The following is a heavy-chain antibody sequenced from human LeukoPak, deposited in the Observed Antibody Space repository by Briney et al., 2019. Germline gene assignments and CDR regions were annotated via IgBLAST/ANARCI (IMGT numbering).Heavy chain of an antibody. CDR3: ARGEATYYYDSSGYYGL. CDR1: GFTFSSYS. J-gene: IGHJ4*02. D-gene: IGHD3-22*01. Sequence: GGSLRLSCAASGFTFSSYSMNWVRQAPGKGLEWVSSIRSSSSYIYYADSVKGRFTISRDNAKNSLYLQMNSLRAEDTAVYYCARGEATYYYDSSGYYGLWGQGTLVTVSS. CDR2: IRSSSSYI. V-gene: IGHV3-21*01.